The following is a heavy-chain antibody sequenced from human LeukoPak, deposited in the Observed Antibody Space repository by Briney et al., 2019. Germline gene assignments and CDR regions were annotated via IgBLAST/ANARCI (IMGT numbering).Heavy chain of an antibody. CDR2: INPNSGGT. CDR1: GYTFIDYY. J-gene: IGHJ5*02. Sequence: ASVKVSCEASGYTFIDYYMHWVRQAPGQGLEWLGRINPNSGGTNYAQKFQGRVTLTRDTSISTAYMELSRLKSDDTAVYYCARNTQRGTYNWFDPWGQGTLVTGSS. V-gene: IGHV1-2*06. D-gene: IGHD6-25*01. CDR3: ARNTQRGTYNWFDP.